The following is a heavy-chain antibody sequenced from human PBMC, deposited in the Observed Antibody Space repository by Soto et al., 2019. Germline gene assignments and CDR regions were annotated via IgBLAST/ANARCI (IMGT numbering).Heavy chain of an antibody. Sequence: QVQLVQSGAEVKKPGASVKVSCKASGYTFTGYYMSWIRQAPGKGLEWVSYISSSGSTIYYADSVKGRFTISRDNAKNSLYLQMNSLRAEDTAVYYCARGQRWLQPYWGQGTLVTVSS. CDR3: ARGQRWLQPY. J-gene: IGHJ4*02. CDR1: GYTFTGYY. D-gene: IGHD5-12*01. CDR2: ISSSGSTI. V-gene: IGHV3-11*01.